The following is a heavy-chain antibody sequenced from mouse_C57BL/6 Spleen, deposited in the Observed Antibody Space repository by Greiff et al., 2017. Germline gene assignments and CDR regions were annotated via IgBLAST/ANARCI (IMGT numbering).Heavy chain of an antibody. CDR3: TTGYGSSWFAY. J-gene: IGHJ3*01. D-gene: IGHD1-1*01. Sequence: VQLQQSGAELVRPGASVKLSCTASGFNIKDDYMHWVKQRPEQGLEWIGWIDPDNGDTEYASKFQGKATITADTSSNTAYLQLSSLTSEDTAVYYCTTGYGSSWFAYWGQGTLVTVSA. CDR2: IDPDNGDT. V-gene: IGHV14-4*01. CDR1: GFNIKDDY.